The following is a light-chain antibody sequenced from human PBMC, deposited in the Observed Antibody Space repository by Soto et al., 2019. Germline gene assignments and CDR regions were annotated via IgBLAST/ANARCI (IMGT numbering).Light chain of an antibody. CDR3: QQRSEWPLCT. Sequence: VLTQSPDTLSLSPGERATLSCRASERVSSSYLAWYQQKFGQAPRLLLSATSRRAAGIPDRFSGSGSGTAFTLTISSLEPEDFAVYFCQQRSEWPLCTFGQGTKLEIK. V-gene: IGKV3D-20*02. CDR1: ERVSSSY. J-gene: IGKJ2*02. CDR2: ATS.